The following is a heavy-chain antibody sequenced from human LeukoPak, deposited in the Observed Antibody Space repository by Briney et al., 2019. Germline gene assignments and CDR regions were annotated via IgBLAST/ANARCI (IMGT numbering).Heavy chain of an antibody. CDR2: IKSKTDGGTT. D-gene: IGHD3-22*01. CDR1: GFTFSNAW. J-gene: IGHJ4*02. V-gene: IGHV3-15*01. CDR3: TTLPPWNYYDSSGYYFDY. Sequence: GGSLRLSCAASGFTFSNAWMSWVRQAPGKGLEWVGRIKSKTDGGTTDYAAPVKGRFTISRDDSKNTLYLQMNSLKTEDTAVYYCTTLPPWNYYDSSGYYFDYWGQXTLVAVSS.